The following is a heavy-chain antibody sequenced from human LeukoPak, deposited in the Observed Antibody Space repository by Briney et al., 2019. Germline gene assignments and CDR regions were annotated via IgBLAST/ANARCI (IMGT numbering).Heavy chain of an antibody. Sequence: PGGSLRLSCAASRFTFSSYWMHWVRQAPGKGLVWVSRINSDGSSTSYADSVKGRFTNSRDNAKNTLYLQMNSLRAEDTAVYYCALEADWYLDLWGRGTLVTVSS. CDR3: ALEADWYLDL. CDR1: RFTFSSYW. J-gene: IGHJ2*01. CDR2: INSDGSST. V-gene: IGHV3-74*01. D-gene: IGHD2-15*01.